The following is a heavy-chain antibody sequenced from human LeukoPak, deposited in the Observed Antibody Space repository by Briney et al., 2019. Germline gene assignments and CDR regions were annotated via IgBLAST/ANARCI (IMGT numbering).Heavy chain of an antibody. J-gene: IGHJ5*02. CDR3: ARADTRYCGGDCYDWFDP. CDR2: IYYSGST. Sequence: SQTLSLTCTVSGGSISSGGYYWSWIRQHPGKGLEWIGYIYYSGSTHYNPSLKSRVTISVDTSKNQFSLKLSSVTAADTAVYYCARADTRYCGGDCYDWFDPWGQGTLVTVSS. D-gene: IGHD2-21*02. CDR1: GGSISSGGYY. V-gene: IGHV4-31*03.